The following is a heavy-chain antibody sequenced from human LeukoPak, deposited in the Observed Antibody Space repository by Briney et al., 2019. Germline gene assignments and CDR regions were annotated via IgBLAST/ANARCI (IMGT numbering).Heavy chain of an antibody. J-gene: IGHJ4*02. V-gene: IGHV4-39*01. CDR2: IYYSGST. D-gene: IGHD6-19*01. CDR3: ARGYSSGWWSYYFDY. CDR1: GFTFSSYG. Sequence: GSLRLSCAASGFTFSSYGMSWVRQAPGKGLEWIGSIYYSGSTYYNPSLKSRVTISVDTSKNQFSLKLSSVTAADTAVYYCARGYSSGWWSYYFDYWGQGTLVTVSS.